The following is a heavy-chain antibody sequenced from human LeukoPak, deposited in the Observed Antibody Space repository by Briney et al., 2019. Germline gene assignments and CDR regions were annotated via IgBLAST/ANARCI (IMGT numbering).Heavy chain of an antibody. Sequence: GGSLRLSCTASGCTFSDYWMSWVRQTPEKGLEWVANIKQDGSETVYVDSLKGRFTISRDNAQSSLYLQMNSLRAEDTAVYYCASDPYSSSWSYGMDVWGQGTTVTVSS. CDR2: IKQDGSET. D-gene: IGHD6-13*01. CDR3: ASDPYSSSWSYGMDV. V-gene: IGHV3-7*05. CDR1: GCTFSDYW. J-gene: IGHJ6*02.